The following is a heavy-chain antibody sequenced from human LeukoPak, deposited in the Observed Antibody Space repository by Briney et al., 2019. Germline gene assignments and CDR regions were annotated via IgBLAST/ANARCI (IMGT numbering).Heavy chain of an antibody. D-gene: IGHD6-25*01. V-gene: IGHV3-7*01. CDR1: GFTFSRHW. CDR2: MKPDGSEK. CDR3: LASGGY. Sequence: GGPLRLSCAASGFTFSRHWMNWVRQAPGKGLEWVANMKPDGSEKYYVDSVKGRFTISRDNAKNSLYLQMNSLRVEDTAVYYCLASGGYWGQGTPVTVPS. J-gene: IGHJ4*02.